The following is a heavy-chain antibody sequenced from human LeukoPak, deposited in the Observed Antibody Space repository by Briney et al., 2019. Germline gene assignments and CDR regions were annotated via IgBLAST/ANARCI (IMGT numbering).Heavy chain of an antibody. CDR3: ARGEGWYCSSTSCFTHWFDP. CDR1: GFIFTNYW. D-gene: IGHD2-2*02. V-gene: IGHV3-74*01. CDR2: INKDGSST. Sequence: GSLRLSCAVSGFIFTNYWMHWVRQAPGKGLVWVSHINKDGSSTSYADSVKGRFTISRDNAKNTLYLQMNSLRAEDTAVYYCARGEGWYCSSTSCFTHWFDPWGQGTLVTVSS. J-gene: IGHJ5*02.